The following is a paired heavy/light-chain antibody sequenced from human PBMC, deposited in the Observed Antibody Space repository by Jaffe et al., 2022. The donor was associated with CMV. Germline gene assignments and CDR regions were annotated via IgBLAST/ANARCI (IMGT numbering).Heavy chain of an antibody. J-gene: IGHJ4*02. Sequence: QVQLVQSGAEVKKPGASVKVSCKASGYTFTDYYIHWVRQAPGQGPEYMGILYPTDGRTSYAQKFQGRVTMTRDTSTSTAYMELNSLRSEDTAIYYCAREVPEAYYFDFWGQGTLVAVSS. V-gene: IGHV1-46*01. CDR1: GYTFTDYY. CDR2: LYPTDGRT. CDR3: AREVPEAYYFDF.
Light chain of an antibody. Sequence: ELVLTQSPGTLSLSPGDGATLSCRASQSVRSFSLVWYQQKPGQAPRLLIYGASSRATGIPDRFSGSGSGADFTLTISRLEPEDFAVYYCQQYGGSEYTFGQGTRLEI. CDR2: GAS. CDR3: QQYGGSEYT. CDR1: QSVRSFS. J-gene: IGKJ2*01. V-gene: IGKV3-20*01.